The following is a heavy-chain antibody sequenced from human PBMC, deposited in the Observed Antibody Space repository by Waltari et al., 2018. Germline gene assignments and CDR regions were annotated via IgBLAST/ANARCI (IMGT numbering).Heavy chain of an antibody. D-gene: IGHD1-26*01. CDR2: ISGSGGST. Sequence: EVQLLASGGGLVQPGGSLRLSCSASGFTFTRSSTSWVRQAPGKGLGWVSVISGSGGSTDYADSVRGRFTISRENSKNTLYRKMNSLRAEDTAVDYCAEVHSGSVDYWGQGTLVTVSS. V-gene: IGHV3-23*01. CDR1: GFTFTRSS. J-gene: IGHJ4*02. CDR3: AEVHSGSVDY.